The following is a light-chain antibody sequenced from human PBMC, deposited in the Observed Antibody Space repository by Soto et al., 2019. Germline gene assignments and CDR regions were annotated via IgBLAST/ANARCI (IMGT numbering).Light chain of an antibody. CDR2: KAS. V-gene: IGKV1-5*03. CDR1: QTISSW. Sequence: DIQMTQSPSTLSGSVGDRVTITCRASQTISSWLAWYQQKPGKAPKLLIYKASTLKSGVPSRFRGSGSGTEFTLTISSLQPDDFAIYYCPHYHSYSEAFGQGTKV. J-gene: IGKJ1*01. CDR3: PHYHSYSEA.